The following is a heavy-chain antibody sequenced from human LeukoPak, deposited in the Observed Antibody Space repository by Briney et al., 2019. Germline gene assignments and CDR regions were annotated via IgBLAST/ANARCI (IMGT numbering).Heavy chain of an antibody. D-gene: IGHD5-12*01. CDR1: GFSFTKYW. CDR2: LHPDGSER. CDR3: ARGGYSFDY. Sequence: PGGSLRLSCVASGFSFTKYWMTWVRQAPGKGLEWVARLHPDGSERNYVGSVEGRFTVFGDNAKNSLFLQMHSLRVEDTAVYYCARGGYSFDYLGQGTLVTVPS. J-gene: IGHJ4*02. V-gene: IGHV3-7*01.